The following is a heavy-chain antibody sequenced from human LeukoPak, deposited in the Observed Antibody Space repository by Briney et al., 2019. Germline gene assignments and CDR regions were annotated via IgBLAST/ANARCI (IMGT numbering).Heavy chain of an antibody. V-gene: IGHV3-30*19. D-gene: IGHD3-22*01. CDR2: TSYNGNIK. Sequence: PGGSLRLSCAGSRFTFSSYAMHWVRQAPGKGLEWVAGTSYNGNIKYYAGYVKGRFSISRDNSKNMLYLQMDSLRAEDTAVYYCAKGDNYYDSSGYYYVRALFDYWGQGTLVTVSS. CDR1: RFTFSSYA. CDR3: AKGDNYYDSSGYYYVRALFDY. J-gene: IGHJ4*02.